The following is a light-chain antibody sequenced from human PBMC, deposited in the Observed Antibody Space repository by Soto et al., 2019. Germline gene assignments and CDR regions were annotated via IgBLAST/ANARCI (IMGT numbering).Light chain of an antibody. CDR2: GVY. CDR1: QTGSNSY. J-gene: IGKJ1*01. CDR3: QHYGYSQRT. Sequence: IVLTQSPGTLSLSPGERATLSCRASQTGSNSYLAWYQHKSGQAPRLLIYGVYTRASGIPDRFSGSGSGTEFTLTITRLEPEDSAVYFWQHYGYSQRTFGQGTKVEIK. V-gene: IGKV3-20*01.